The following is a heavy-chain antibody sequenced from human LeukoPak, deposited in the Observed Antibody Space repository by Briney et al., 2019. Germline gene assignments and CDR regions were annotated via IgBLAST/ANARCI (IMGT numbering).Heavy chain of an antibody. V-gene: IGHV3-48*03. CDR2: ISHTGDI. CDR3: ARSSGSYRPFDS. D-gene: IGHD3-22*01. CDR1: GFTFSSYE. J-gene: IGHJ4*02. Sequence: GGSLRLSCAASGFTFSSYEMNWVRQAPGKGLEWISHISHTGDIKYADSVKGRFTISRDNAKNPQYLQMTSLRAEDTAVYYCARSSGSYRPFDSWGQGTLVTVSS.